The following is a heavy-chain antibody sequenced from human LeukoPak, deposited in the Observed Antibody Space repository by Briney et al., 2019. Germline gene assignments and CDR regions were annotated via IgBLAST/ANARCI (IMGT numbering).Heavy chain of an antibody. CDR2: LSSTSTFI. CDR1: GITFSRYS. V-gene: IGHV3-21*01. Sequence: GSLRLSCAASGITFSRYSKNLVRQAPGKGLEWVASLSSTSTFIYSADSVKGRFTISRDTAKNSLFLQMNSLRAEDTAIYYCARDYFDSSDYPQTYYYYYMDVWGKGTTVTVSS. J-gene: IGHJ6*03. CDR3: ARDYFDSSDYPQTYYYYYMDV. D-gene: IGHD3-22*01.